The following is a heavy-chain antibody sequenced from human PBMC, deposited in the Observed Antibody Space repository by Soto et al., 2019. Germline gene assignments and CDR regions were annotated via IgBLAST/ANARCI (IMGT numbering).Heavy chain of an antibody. V-gene: IGHV3-11*01. CDR3: SSSGDEVIYV. J-gene: IGHJ6*03. Sequence: VVSPVLSCAASGFTFSDYYMTWIRQAPGKGLDWVSYISDSGHTIYYADSVKGRFTISRDNAKNSLYLQMNDLRADDTAVYFWSSSGDEVIYVWGKGTWVT. CDR1: GFTFSDYY. CDR2: ISDSGHTI. D-gene: IGHD3-10*01.